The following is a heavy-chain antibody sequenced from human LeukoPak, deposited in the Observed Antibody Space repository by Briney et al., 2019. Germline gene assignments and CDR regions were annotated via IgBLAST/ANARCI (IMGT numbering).Heavy chain of an antibody. J-gene: IGHJ4*02. CDR3: GRPLGSGYLFAFDY. V-gene: IGHV4-39*01. Sequence: SETLSLTCTVSGGSISSGWIRQPPGKGLEWIGSIYYSGSTYYNPSLKSRVTVSVDTSKDQFSLKLSSVTAADTALYYCGRPLGSGYLFAFDYWGQGTLVTVSS. D-gene: IGHD2-15*01. CDR1: GGSISS. CDR2: IYYSGST.